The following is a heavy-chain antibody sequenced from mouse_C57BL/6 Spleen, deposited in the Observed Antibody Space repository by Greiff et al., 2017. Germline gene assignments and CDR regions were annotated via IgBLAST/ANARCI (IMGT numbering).Heavy chain of an antibody. D-gene: IGHD2-3*01. CDR1: GYAFSSSW. Sequence: QVQLQQSGPELVKPGASVKISCKASGYAFSSSWMNWVKQRPGKGLEWIGRIYPGDGDTNYNGKFKGKATLTADKSSSTAYMQLSSLTSEDSAVYFCARVIDDYLYYFDYWGQGTTLTVSS. CDR3: ARVIDDYLYYFDY. J-gene: IGHJ2*01. V-gene: IGHV1-82*01. CDR2: IYPGDGDT.